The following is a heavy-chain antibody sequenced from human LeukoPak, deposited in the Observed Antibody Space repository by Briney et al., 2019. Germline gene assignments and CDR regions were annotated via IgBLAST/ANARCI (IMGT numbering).Heavy chain of an antibody. J-gene: IGHJ3*02. Sequence: PGGSLRLSCAASGFTFSSYSMNWVRQAPGKGLEWVSSISSSSSYIYYADSVKGRFTISRDNAKNSLYLQMNSLRAEDTAVYYCARGGRIEVPPKGAFDIWGQGTMVTVSS. V-gene: IGHV3-21*01. CDR3: ARGGRIEVPPKGAFDI. D-gene: IGHD3-22*01. CDR2: ISSSSSYI. CDR1: GFTFSSYS.